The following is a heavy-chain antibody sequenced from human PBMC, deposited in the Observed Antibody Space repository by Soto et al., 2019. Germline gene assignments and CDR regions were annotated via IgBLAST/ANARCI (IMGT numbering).Heavy chain of an antibody. CDR1: GGTFSSYA. CDR2: IIPIFGTA. V-gene: IGHV1-69*13. Sequence: SVKVSCKASGGTFSSYAISWVRQAPGQGLEWMGGIIPIFGTANYAQKFQGRVTITADESTSTAYMELSSLRSEDTAVYYCAGGIILTGYLDHYYYYGMDVWGQGTTDTVSS. J-gene: IGHJ6*02. CDR3: AGGIILTGYLDHYYYYGMDV. D-gene: IGHD3-9*01.